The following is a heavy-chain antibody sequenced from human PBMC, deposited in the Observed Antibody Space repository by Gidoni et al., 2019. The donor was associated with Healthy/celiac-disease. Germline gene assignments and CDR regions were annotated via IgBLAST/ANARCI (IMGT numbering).Heavy chain of an antibody. V-gene: IGHV3-30*04. CDR2: ISYDGSNK. J-gene: IGHJ4*02. CDR3: ARPFSSSYSDY. CDR1: GFTFRSYA. Sequence: VQLVESGGGVVPPGRSLRLSCAASGFTFRSYAMPWVRQAPGKGLEWVAVISYDGSNKDYADSVKGRFTISRDNSKNTLYLQMNSLRAEDTAVYYCARPFSSSYSDYWGQGTLVTVSS. D-gene: IGHD6-13*01.